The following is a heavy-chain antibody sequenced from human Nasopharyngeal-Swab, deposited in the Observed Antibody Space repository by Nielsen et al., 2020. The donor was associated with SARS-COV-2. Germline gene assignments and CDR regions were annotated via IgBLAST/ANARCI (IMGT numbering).Heavy chain of an antibody. V-gene: IGHV4-34*01. CDR3: ARGRAFHRDIVVVVAAKSPFGY. Sequence: SETLSLTCAVYGGSFSGYYWSWIRQPPGKGLEWIGEINHSGSTNYNPSLKSRVTISVDTSKNQFSLKLSSVTAADTAVYYCARGRAFHRDIVVVVAAKSPFGYWGQGTLVTVSS. CDR1: GGSFSGYY. CDR2: INHSGST. D-gene: IGHD2-15*01. J-gene: IGHJ4*02.